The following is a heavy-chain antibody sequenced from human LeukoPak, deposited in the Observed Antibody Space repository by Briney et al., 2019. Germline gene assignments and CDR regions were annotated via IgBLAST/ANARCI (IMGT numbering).Heavy chain of an antibody. Sequence: SQTLSLTCAISGDSVSSNSAAWNWIRQSPSRGLEWLGRTYYRSKWYNDYAVSVKSRITINPDTSRNQFSLQLNSVTPEDTAVYYCARDHLKTLRYVDTAMGRRGHAKDAFDIWGQGTMVTVSS. CDR2: TYYRSKWYN. D-gene: IGHD5-18*01. V-gene: IGHV6-1*01. J-gene: IGHJ3*02. CDR1: GDSVSSNSAA. CDR3: ARDHLKTLRYVDTAMGRRGHAKDAFDI.